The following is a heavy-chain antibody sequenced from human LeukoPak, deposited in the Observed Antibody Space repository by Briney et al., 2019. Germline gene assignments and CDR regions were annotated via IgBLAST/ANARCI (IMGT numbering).Heavy chain of an antibody. CDR1: GCTFSSWW. CDR3: ATSRTFDY. CDR2: IKSDGSST. J-gene: IGHJ4*02. Sequence: GGSLRPSCAASGCTFSSWWMHWVRRAPGKGLVWVSRIKSDGSSTSYADSVKGRFTISRDNAKNTVYLQMNSLRAEDTAVYYCATSRTFDYWGQGTLVTVSS. V-gene: IGHV3-74*01. D-gene: IGHD2-8*01.